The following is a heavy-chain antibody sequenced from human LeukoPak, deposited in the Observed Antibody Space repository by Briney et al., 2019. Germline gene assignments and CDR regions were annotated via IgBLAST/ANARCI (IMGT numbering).Heavy chain of an antibody. J-gene: IGHJ5*02. V-gene: IGHV1-18*01. CDR1: GYTFTSYG. Sequence: ASVKVSCKASGYTFTSYGISWVRQAPGQGLEWMGWISAYNGNTNYAQKFQGRVTMTRDTSISTAYMELSSLRSDDTAVYYCARADYGDDKYNWFAPWGQGTLVTVSS. D-gene: IGHD4-17*01. CDR3: ARADYGDDKYNWFAP. CDR2: ISAYNGNT.